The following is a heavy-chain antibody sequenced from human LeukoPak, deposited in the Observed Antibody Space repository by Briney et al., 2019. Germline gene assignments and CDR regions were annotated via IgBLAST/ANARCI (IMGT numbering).Heavy chain of an antibody. Sequence: GGSLKLSCAASGFTFDDYGMSWVRQAPGKGLEWVSGINWNGGSTGYADSVKGRFTISRDNAKNSLYLQMNSLRAEDTALHYCARGSGDYVWGSYRYTDYWGQGTLVTVSS. D-gene: IGHD3-16*02. CDR3: ARGSGDYVWGSYRYTDY. V-gene: IGHV3-20*04. J-gene: IGHJ4*02. CDR1: GFTFDDYG. CDR2: INWNGGST.